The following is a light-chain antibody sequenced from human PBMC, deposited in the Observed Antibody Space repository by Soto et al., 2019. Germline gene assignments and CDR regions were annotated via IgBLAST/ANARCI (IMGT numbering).Light chain of an antibody. CDR3: LQDINYPWT. CDR1: QGIGNA. J-gene: IGKJ1*01. Sequence: SASVGDRVTISCRASQGIGNALGWYQQKPGKHPKVLIYGASNLQSGVPPRFSGSGSGTDFTLAISSLQPEDSATYYCLQDINYPWTFGQGTKVDIK. V-gene: IGKV1-6*01. CDR2: GAS.